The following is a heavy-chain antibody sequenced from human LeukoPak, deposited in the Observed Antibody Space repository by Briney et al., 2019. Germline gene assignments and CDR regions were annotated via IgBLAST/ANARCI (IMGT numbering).Heavy chain of an antibody. V-gene: IGHV3-23*01. CDR2: IDGNGHST. Sequence: PGGSLRLSCTASGFTFDNYAMNWVRQAPGKGLEWVSSIDGNGHSTYYADSVKGRFTISRDNSKSTLFLQMNSLRPEDTAIYYCAKVEYYYDNGGYYLDAFDVWGQGTRVTVSS. D-gene: IGHD3-22*01. CDR3: AKVEYYYDNGGYYLDAFDV. J-gene: IGHJ3*01. CDR1: GFTFDNYA.